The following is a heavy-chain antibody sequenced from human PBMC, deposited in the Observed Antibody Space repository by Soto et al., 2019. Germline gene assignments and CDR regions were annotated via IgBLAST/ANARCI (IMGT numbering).Heavy chain of an antibody. J-gene: IGHJ6*02. D-gene: IGHD4-17*01. CDR1: GFTFSSYS. Sequence: GGALRLSCAASGFTFSSYSMNWVRQAPGKGLEWVSSISSSSSYIYYADSVKGRFTISRDNAKNSLYLQMNSLRAEDTAVYYCARQTTVVTPDTYYYYYYGMDVWGQGTTGT. CDR2: ISSSSSYI. V-gene: IGHV3-21*01. CDR3: ARQTTVVTPDTYYYYYYGMDV.